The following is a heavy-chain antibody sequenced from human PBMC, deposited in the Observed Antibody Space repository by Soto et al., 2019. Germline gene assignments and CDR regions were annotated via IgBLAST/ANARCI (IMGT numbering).Heavy chain of an antibody. V-gene: IGHV3-9*01. CDR2: ISWNSGNI. J-gene: IGHJ4*02. Sequence: PGGSLRLSCAASGFTFDDYAMYWVRQVLGKGLEWVSSISWNSGNIGYADSVKGRFTTSRDNAENSLYLQMNSLRPEDTALYYCVRSKGGYSYGNPFYYWGQGTLVTVSS. CDR1: GFTFDDYA. D-gene: IGHD5-18*01. CDR3: VRSKGGYSYGNPFYY.